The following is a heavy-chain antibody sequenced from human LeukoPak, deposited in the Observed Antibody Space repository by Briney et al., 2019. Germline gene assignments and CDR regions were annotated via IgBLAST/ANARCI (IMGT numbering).Heavy chain of an antibody. CDR2: IWYDGSNK. D-gene: IGHD6-13*01. Sequence: GGSLRLSCAASGFTFSSYGMHWVRQAPGKGLEWVAVIWYDGSNKYYADSVKGRFTISRDSSKNTLYLQTNSLRAEDTAVYYCAKDHGSSWYYFDYWGQGTLVTVSS. J-gene: IGHJ4*02. CDR3: AKDHGSSWYYFDY. CDR1: GFTFSSYG. V-gene: IGHV3-33*06.